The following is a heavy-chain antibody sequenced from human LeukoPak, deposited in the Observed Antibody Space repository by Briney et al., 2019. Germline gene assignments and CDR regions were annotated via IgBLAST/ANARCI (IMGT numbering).Heavy chain of an antibody. CDR1: GFTFSTYA. V-gene: IGHV3-30-3*01. D-gene: IGHD6-13*01. Sequence: PGGSLRLSCAASGFTFSTYALLWVRQAPGKGLEWVAAIKYDGSKTHYADSVKGRFTISRDNSKDTLYLQMNSLRADDTAVYYCARDGIAPPGIFNFDYWGQGTLVTVSS. CDR2: IKYDGSKT. CDR3: ARDGIAPPGIFNFDY. J-gene: IGHJ4*02.